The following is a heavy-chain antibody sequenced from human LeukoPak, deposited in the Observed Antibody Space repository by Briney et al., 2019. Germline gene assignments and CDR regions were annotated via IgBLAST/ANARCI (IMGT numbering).Heavy chain of an antibody. D-gene: IGHD3-10*01. CDR1: LASISSYY. J-gene: IGHJ4*02. CDR3: ARHPELYFFDY. CDR2: ISYSGST. V-gene: IGHV4-59*08. Sequence: PSETLSLTCTVSLASISSYYWSWIRQPPGKGLEWIGYISYSGSTNYNPSLKSRVTISADTSKNQVSLTLSSVTAADTAVYYCARHPELYFFDYWGQGTLVTVSS.